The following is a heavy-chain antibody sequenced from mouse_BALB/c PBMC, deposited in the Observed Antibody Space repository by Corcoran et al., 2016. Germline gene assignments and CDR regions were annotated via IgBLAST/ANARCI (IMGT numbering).Heavy chain of an antibody. CDR2: ISYDGSN. Sequence: DVQLQESGPGLVKPSQSLSLTCSVTGYSIHSGYYWNWIRQFPGNKLEWKGYISYDGSNNYNPSLKNRIFITRDTSKNQFFLKLNSVTTEDTATYYCATFLRPLDYWGQGTTLTVSS. V-gene: IGHV3-6*02. J-gene: IGHJ2*01. CDR3: ATFLRPLDY. CDR1: GYSIHSGYY.